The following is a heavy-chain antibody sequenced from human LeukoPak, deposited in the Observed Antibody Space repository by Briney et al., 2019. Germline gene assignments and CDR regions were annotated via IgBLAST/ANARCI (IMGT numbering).Heavy chain of an antibody. CDR1: GGSISSGGYS. Sequence: SQTLSLTCAVSGGSISSGGYSWSWIRRPPGKGLEWIGYIYHSGSTYYNPSLKSRVTISVDRSKNQFSLKLSSVTAADTAVYYCASSPTYYDILTGYYLDASDIWGQGTMVTVSS. CDR2: IYHSGST. J-gene: IGHJ3*02. D-gene: IGHD3-9*01. V-gene: IGHV4-30-2*01. CDR3: ASSPTYYDILTGYYLDASDI.